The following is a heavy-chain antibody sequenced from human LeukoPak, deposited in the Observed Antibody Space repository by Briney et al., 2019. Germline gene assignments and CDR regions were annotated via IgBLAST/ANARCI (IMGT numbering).Heavy chain of an antibody. CDR1: GFTFSSHG. D-gene: IGHD3-10*01. J-gene: IGHJ4*02. V-gene: IGHV3-33*01. CDR3: TPDKYGGAGSYIDY. CDR2: LWSDGSHK. Sequence: GGSLRLSCAASGFTFSSHGMHWVRQALGEGLKWVAVLWSDGSHKYYADSVKGRFTISRDSSKNMLYLQMNSLRADDTAVYYCTPDKYGGAGSYIDYWGQGTLVTVSS.